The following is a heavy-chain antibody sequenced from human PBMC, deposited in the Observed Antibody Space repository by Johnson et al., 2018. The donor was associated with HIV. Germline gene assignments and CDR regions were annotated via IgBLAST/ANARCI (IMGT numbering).Heavy chain of an antibody. Sequence: QVQLVESGGGLVKPGGSLRLSCVASGFTFSDYYMTWIRQAPGKGLEWVSAISGSGGSTYYADSVKGRFTISRDNGKNSLYLEMNSLRAEDTALYYCAKERGYSYGRGAFDIWGQGTMVTVSS. V-gene: IGHV3-11*01. CDR3: AKERGYSYGRGAFDI. CDR2: ISGSGGST. CDR1: GFTFSDYY. D-gene: IGHD5-18*01. J-gene: IGHJ3*02.